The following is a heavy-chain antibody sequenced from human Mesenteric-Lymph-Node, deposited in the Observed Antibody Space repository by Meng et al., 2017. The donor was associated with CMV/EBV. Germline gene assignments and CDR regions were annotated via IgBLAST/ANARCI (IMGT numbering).Heavy chain of an antibody. Sequence: GGSLRLSCVASGFSFRTSWMTWVRQAPGKGLEWVANIKEDGSEKYYVDSVNGRFTISKDNAKNSVYLQLNSLRAEDTAVYYCARGPDYFDYWGQGTLVTVSS. CDR1: GFSFRTSW. V-gene: IGHV3-7*01. CDR3: ARGPDYFDY. J-gene: IGHJ4*02. CDR2: IKEDGSEK.